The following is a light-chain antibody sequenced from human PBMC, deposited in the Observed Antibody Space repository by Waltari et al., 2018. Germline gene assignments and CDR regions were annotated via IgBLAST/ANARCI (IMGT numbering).Light chain of an antibody. CDR2: GAS. J-gene: IGKJ2*01. V-gene: IGKV1-27*01. Sequence: DIQMTQSPSSLSASVGDTVTITCRASQGVASYLAWYQQKPGQPPKVLVYGASILQSGVPGRFRGSVSGTDCSLTINGLQAEDVATYYCQRYPAAPYTFGQGTKVEIK. CDR1: QGVASY. CDR3: QRYPAAPYT.